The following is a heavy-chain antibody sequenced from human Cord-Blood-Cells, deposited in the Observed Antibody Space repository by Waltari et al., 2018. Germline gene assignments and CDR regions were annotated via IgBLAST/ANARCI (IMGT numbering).Heavy chain of an antibody. CDR3: ARIERGFVLVPAAIDY. CDR2: MNPNQGNT. CDR1: GYTYTSYD. D-gene: IGHD2-2*01. Sequence: QVQLVQSGADALKPGASVNVSGKASGYTYTSYDINWVRQAPGQGLEWMGWMNPNQGNTSYTQKFQGRVTMTRNTAISTAYMELSSLRSEDTAVYYCARIERGFVLVPAAIDYWGQGTLVTVSS. J-gene: IGHJ4*02. V-gene: IGHV1-8*02.